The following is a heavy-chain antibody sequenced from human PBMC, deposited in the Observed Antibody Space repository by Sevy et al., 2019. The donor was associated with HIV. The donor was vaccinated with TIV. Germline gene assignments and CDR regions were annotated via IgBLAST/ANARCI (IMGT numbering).Heavy chain of an antibody. V-gene: IGHV4-59*13. CDR3: ARDLKQNGFDP. CDR1: GGSISSYY. CDR2: IYYSGST. J-gene: IGHJ5*02. Sequence: SETLSLTCTVSGGSISSYYWTWIRQPPGKGLEWIGYIYYSGSTNYNPSLKSRVTISVDTSKNQFSLKQSSVTAADTAVYYCARDLKQNGFDPWGQRTLVTVSS.